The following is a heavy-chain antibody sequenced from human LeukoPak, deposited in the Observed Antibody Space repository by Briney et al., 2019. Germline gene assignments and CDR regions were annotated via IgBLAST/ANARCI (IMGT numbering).Heavy chain of an antibody. CDR3: ARTSRSSSIDD. CDR1: GFTFSNYW. Sequence: GSLRLSCAAAGFTFSNYWMSWVRQAPRKGLEWVANISQGGSDKSYVDSVKGRFTISRDNAKNSLYLEMNSLRVEDTAMYYCARTSRSSSIDDWGQGTLVTVSS. D-gene: IGHD2-15*01. J-gene: IGHJ4*02. CDR2: ISQGGSDK. V-gene: IGHV3-7*02.